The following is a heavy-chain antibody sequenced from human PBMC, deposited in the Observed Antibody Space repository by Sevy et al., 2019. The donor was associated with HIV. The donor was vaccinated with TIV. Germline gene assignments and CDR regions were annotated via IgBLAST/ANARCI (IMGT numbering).Heavy chain of an antibody. D-gene: IGHD3-22*01. CDR3: AREKSYYYDSSGYYPSPANY. CDR2: IYPGDSDT. Sequence: GESLKISCKGSGYSFTSYWIGWVRQMPGKGLEWMGIIYPGDSDTRYSPSFQGQVTISADKSISTAYLQGSSPKASDTAMYYCAREKSYYYDSSGYYPSPANYWGQGTLVTVSS. J-gene: IGHJ4*02. CDR1: GYSFTSYW. V-gene: IGHV5-51*01.